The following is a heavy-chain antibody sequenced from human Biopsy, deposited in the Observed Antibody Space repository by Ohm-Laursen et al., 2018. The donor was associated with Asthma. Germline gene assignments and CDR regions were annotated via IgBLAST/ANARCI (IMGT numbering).Heavy chain of an antibody. D-gene: IGHD3/OR15-3a*01. Sequence: LSLTCAASRFAFGSYTMYWVRQSPGKGPEWVAFITYDVRESDYVNSVRSRFTISRDNVRNRLHLQMSSLRPDDSAVYYCAKDRFDNSVTSKYYYFGIDVWGQGTTVTVSS. CDR3: AKDRFDNSVTSKYYYFGIDV. J-gene: IGHJ6*02. V-gene: IGHV3-30*04. CDR1: RFAFGSYT. CDR2: ITYDVRES.